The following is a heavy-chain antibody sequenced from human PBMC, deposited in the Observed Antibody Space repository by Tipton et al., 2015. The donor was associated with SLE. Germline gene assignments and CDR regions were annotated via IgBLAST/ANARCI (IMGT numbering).Heavy chain of an antibody. Sequence: GLVKPSETLSLTCTVSGDSISSSGYYWVWIRQPPGKPLEWIGAISHSGSHNYNPSHQSRVTMSQDTAPKQFSLRLSSVTAADTAVYFCARGVSGFFHYCYMDVWGKGTSVTISS. D-gene: IGHD3-16*01. V-gene: IGHV4-39*07. J-gene: IGHJ6*03. CDR3: ARGVSGFFHYCYMDV. CDR1: GDSISSSGYY. CDR2: ISHSGSH.